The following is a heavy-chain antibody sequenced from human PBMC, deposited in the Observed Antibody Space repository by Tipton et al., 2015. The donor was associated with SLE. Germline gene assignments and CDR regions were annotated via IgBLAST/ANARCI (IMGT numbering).Heavy chain of an antibody. D-gene: IGHD6-13*01. CDR1: GFTFSSYG. CDR2: IRYDGSNK. J-gene: IGHJ4*02. CDR3: AKGSIAAAGVYYLDY. Sequence: GSLRLSCAASGFTFSSYGMHWVRQAPGKGLEWVAFIRYDGSNKYYADSVKGRFTISRDNSKNTLYLQMNSLRAEDTAVYYCAKGSIAAAGVYYLDYWGQGTLVTVSS. V-gene: IGHV3-30*02.